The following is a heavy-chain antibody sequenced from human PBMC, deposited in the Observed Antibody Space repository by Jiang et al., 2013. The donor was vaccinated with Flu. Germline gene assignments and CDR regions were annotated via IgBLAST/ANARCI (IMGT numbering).Heavy chain of an antibody. V-gene: IGHV1-2*02. D-gene: IGHD1-14*01. J-gene: IGHJ5*02. CDR3: ARGTDTSTSGSEFDP. CDR2: INPNSGGT. Sequence: SVKVSCKASGYTFTGYYIHWVRQAPGQGFEWMGWINPNSGGTNYAQKFQGRVTMTRDTSISTAYMELSSLRSDDTAVYYCARGTDTSTSGSEFDPWGQGTLVTVSS. CDR1: GYTFTGYY.